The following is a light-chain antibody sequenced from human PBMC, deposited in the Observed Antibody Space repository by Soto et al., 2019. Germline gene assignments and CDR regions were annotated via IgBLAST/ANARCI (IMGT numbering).Light chain of an antibody. CDR3: QQYDNWPWT. Sequence: EIVLTQSPGTLPLSPGERATLSCRTSQSVSSNYLAWYQQKPGQAPRLLIHGASTRAPGFPARFSGSGSGTDFTLTISSLQSEDFAVYYCQQYDNWPWTFGQGTKVDIK. CDR2: GAS. CDR1: QSVSSN. V-gene: IGKV3-15*01. J-gene: IGKJ1*01.